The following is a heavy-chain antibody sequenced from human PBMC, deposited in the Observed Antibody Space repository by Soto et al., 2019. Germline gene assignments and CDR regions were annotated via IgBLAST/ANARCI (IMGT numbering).Heavy chain of an antibody. CDR2: ISGSGSSV. D-gene: IGHD6-19*01. Sequence: EVELLESGGGLVRPGGSLRLSCAASGFTFSHYVLSWVRQSPERGLEWVSSISGSGSSVYVADSVRGRFIMSRDNAKTSVYLQMISLRAEDTAVYYCARWESSDWYLAIGGQGTLVTVSS. J-gene: IGHJ4*02. V-gene: IGHV3-23*01. CDR1: GFTFSHYV. CDR3: ARWESSDWYLAI.